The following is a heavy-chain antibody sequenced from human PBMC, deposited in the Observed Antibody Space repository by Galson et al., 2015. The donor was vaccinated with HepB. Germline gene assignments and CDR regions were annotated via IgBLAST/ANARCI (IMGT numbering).Heavy chain of an antibody. CDR2: INSDGRST. D-gene: IGHD1-1*01. J-gene: IGHJ5*02. CDR3: ARDNLENQLNWLDP. Sequence: LRLSCAASGFTFSNFWMHWVRQAPGKGLVWLSHINSDGRSTKYLDSVRGRFTISRDNANNTLYLQMTSLRAEDTGVYFCARDNLENQLNWLDPWGRGTLVTVSS. CDR1: GFTFSNFW. V-gene: IGHV3-74*01.